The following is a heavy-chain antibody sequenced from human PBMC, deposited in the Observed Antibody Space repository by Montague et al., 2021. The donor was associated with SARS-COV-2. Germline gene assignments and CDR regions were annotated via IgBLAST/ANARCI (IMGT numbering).Heavy chain of an antibody. CDR3: ARGGLGNRGFDY. J-gene: IGHJ4*02. Sequence: SETLSLTCVVSDVSLSSSTWWSWVRQSPGKGLEWVGEIYLSGFTXYNPSVKSRVSISLDDSRSQFSLRLTSVTAADTAVYFCARGGLGNRGFDYWGKGTLVTVS. CDR1: DVSLSSSTW. V-gene: IGHV4-4*02. CDR2: IYLSGFT. D-gene: IGHD3/OR15-3a*01.